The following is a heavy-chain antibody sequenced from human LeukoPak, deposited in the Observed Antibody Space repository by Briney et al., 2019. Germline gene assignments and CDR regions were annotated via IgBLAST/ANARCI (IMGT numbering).Heavy chain of an antibody. CDR3: ATYRQVLLPFES. CDR2: IFPSGGEI. V-gene: IGHV3-23*01. D-gene: IGHD2-8*02. CDR1: GFTFSTFA. Sequence: PGGSVRLSCAASGFTFSTFAMIWIRQPPGKGLEWVSSIFPSGGEIHYADSVRGRFTISRDNSKSTLSLQMNSLRAEDTAIYYCATYRQVLLPFESWGQGTLVTVSS. J-gene: IGHJ4*02.